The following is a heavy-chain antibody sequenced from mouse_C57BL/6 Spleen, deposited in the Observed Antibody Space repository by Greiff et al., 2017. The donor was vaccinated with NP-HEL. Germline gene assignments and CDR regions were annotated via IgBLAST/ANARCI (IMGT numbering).Heavy chain of an antibody. Sequence: VQLQQSGPELVKPGASVKISCKASGYAFSSSWMNWVKQRPGKGLEWIGRIYPGDGDTNYTGKFKGKATLPADKSSSTAYMQISSLTSEDSAIYLWARGDDGSTGWFAYWGQGTRVTVSA. V-gene: IGHV1-82*01. CDR3: ARGDDGSTGWFAY. CDR1: GYAFSSSW. J-gene: IGHJ3*01. D-gene: IGHD2-3*01. CDR2: IYPGDGDT.